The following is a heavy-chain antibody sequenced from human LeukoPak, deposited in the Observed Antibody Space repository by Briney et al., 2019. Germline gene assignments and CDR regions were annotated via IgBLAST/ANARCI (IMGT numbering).Heavy chain of an antibody. CDR3: ARDGTPIHGSGWVYMDV. CDR1: GFTFDDYA. D-gene: IGHD6-25*01. Sequence: GGSLTLSCAASGFTFDDYAMHWVRKAPGKGLEWVSGISMNSDNIAYADSVKGRFTISRDNAKNSLYLQMNSLRAEDTAVYYCARDGTPIHGSGWVYMDVWGKGTTVTISS. J-gene: IGHJ6*04. CDR2: ISMNSDNI. V-gene: IGHV3-9*01.